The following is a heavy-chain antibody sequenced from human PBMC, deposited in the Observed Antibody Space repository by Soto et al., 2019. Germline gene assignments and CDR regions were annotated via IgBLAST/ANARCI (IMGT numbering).Heavy chain of an antibody. CDR3: ARGSVFGYLEWFD. CDR2: IYNSANT. Sequence: QVQLQESGPGLLKPSETLSLTCTVSGGSVNSDDYYWSWIRQPPGKALEWIGYIYNSANTNYNPSLKSRVTISVDTSKNQFSLKLISVTTADTAVYYCARGSVFGYLEWFDWGQGTLVTVSS. CDR1: GGSVNSDDYY. V-gene: IGHV4-61*08. J-gene: IGHJ4*02. D-gene: IGHD3-3*01.